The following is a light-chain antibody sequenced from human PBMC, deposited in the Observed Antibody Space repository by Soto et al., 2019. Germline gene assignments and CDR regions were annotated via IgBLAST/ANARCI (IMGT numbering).Light chain of an antibody. CDR3: LQSNNFPIT. J-gene: IGKJ5*01. Sequence: DIQMNQYPSSVSSSVGGRFTVTCGASQGISRWLAWYQQKPGKAPKLLIYAASTLQSGVPSRFSGSGSGTEFTLTISSLQPEDFATYYCLQSNNFPITLGHGTRLEIK. CDR1: QGISRW. V-gene: IGKV1-12*01. CDR2: AAS.